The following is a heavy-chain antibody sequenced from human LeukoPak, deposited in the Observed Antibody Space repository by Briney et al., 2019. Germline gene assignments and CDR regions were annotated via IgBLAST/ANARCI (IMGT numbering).Heavy chain of an antibody. V-gene: IGHV3-23*01. CDR2: ISGNGRNT. D-gene: IGHD2-15*01. Sequence: GGSLRLSCAASGFTFSSYAMRWVPQAPGGGLEWVSGISGNGRNTYNPHSVKGRFTISRDNSKNTLYLKMNSLRAEDTAVYYCAKARFFYSGYCGGGSCYSGSDYWGQGTLVTVSS. J-gene: IGHJ4*02. CDR3: AKARFFYSGYCGGGSCYSGSDY. CDR1: GFTFSSYA.